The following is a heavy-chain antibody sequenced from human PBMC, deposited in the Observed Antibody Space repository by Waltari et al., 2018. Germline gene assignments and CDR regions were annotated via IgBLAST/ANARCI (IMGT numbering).Heavy chain of an antibody. D-gene: IGHD1-1*01. Sequence: EEQLVESGGGLVQPGDSLRLSCAASGFTFRSFCMTWVRPPPRKGPLWFSRISTDASDTTYADSVKGRFTISRDNARNTLYLQMNRLRAEDTAVYFCARVSRRTYRSPVPGRHYYYGMDVWGQGTTVTVSS. CDR2: ISTDASDT. CDR1: GFTFRSFC. V-gene: IGHV3-74*03. CDR3: ARVSRRTYRSPVPGRHYYYGMDV. J-gene: IGHJ6*02.